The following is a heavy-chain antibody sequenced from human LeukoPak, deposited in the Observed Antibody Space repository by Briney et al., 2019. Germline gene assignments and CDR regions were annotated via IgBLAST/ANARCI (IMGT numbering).Heavy chain of an antibody. CDR1: GFIFSNYW. CDR3: ARGTSGWYGIDF. J-gene: IGHJ4*02. Sequence: GGTLRLSCAASGFIFSNYWMHWVRQVPGTGQVCVSRINLDGTSRIYADSVKGRFTISRDNAENALYLQMNSLRVEDTAVYYCARGTSGWYGIDFWAEGALVKVS. CDR2: INLDGTSR. D-gene: IGHD6-19*01. V-gene: IGHV3-74*01.